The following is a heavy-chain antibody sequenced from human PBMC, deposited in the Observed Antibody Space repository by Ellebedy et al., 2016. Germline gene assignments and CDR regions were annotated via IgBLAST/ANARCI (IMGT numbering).Heavy chain of an antibody. V-gene: IGHV3-23*01. CDR1: GLPFRNFF. CDR2: ISGGGDAT. CDR3: YYGHYSGS. Sequence: GESLKISXATSGLPFRNFFMSWVRQAPGGGLEWVSTISGGGDATVYADSVKGRFTISRDNSRNTLYLQMNSLRAEDTAMYYCYYGHYSGSWGQGTLVTVSS. J-gene: IGHJ4*02. D-gene: IGHD4-17*01.